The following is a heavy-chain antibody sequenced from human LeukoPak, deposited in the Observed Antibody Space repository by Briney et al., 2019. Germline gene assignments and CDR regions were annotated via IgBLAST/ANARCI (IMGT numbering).Heavy chain of an antibody. D-gene: IGHD3-10*01. CDR3: ASSRPLRGVTVDY. CDR1: GFTFSSYS. V-gene: IGHV3-48*02. Sequence: PGGSLRLSCAASGFTFSSYSMNWVRQAPGKGLEWVSFISDSATTIYYVDSVKGRFTIYRDNAKNSLYLQMNSLRDEDTAVYYCASSRPLRGVTVDYWGQGTLVTVSS. J-gene: IGHJ4*02. CDR2: ISDSATTI.